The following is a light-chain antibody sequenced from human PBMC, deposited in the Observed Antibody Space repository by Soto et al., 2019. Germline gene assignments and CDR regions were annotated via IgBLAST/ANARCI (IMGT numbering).Light chain of an antibody. J-gene: IGLJ1*01. CDR2: DVR. V-gene: IGLV2-14*01. CDR3: SSYTSSSTHYV. CDR1: SSDVGGYNY. Sequence: QSVLTQPASVSGSPGQSITISCTGTSSDVGGYNYVSWYQQHPGKAPKLMIYDVRNRPSGVSNRFSSSKSVNTASLTISGLQAEDDADYYCSSYTSSSTHYVFGTGTKVTVL.